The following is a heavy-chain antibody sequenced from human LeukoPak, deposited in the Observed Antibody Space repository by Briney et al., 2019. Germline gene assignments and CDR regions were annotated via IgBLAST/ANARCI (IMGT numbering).Heavy chain of an antibody. CDR3: AESNGYGLVDI. D-gene: IGHD3-10*01. CDR1: GGSISSYY. J-gene: IGHJ3*02. V-gene: IGHV4-59*03. Sequence: SETLSLTCTVSGGSISSYYWSWIRQPPGKGLEWIGYIYYRGSTNYNPSLKSRVTISLDTSRNQFSLKLNSVTAADTAVYYCAESNGYGLVDIWGQGTMVTVSS. CDR2: IYYRGST.